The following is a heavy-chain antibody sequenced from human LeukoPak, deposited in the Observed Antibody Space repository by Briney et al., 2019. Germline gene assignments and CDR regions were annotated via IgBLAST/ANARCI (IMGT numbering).Heavy chain of an antibody. CDR2: IYTSGST. CDR1: GGSISSGSYY. CDR3: ARDNGVRYYYDYMDV. V-gene: IGHV4-61*02. Sequence: PSETLSLTCTVSGGSISSGSYYWSWIRQPAGKGLECIGRIYTSGSTNYNPSLKSRVTISVDTSKNQFSLKLSSVTAADTAVYYCARDNGVRYYYDYMDVWGKGTTVTVSS. J-gene: IGHJ6*03. D-gene: IGHD2-8*01.